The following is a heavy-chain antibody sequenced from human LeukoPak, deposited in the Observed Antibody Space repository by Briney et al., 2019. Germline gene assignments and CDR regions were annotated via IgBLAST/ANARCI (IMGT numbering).Heavy chain of an antibody. CDR2: MYYSGST. Sequence: SETLSLTCTVSGGSISSYYWSWIRQPPGKGLEWIGNMYYSGSTNYNPSTNYNPSLKSRVTISVDTSKNQFSLQLNSVTPEDTAVYYCARAGRYNWNYWYAFDIWGQGTMVTVSS. CDR1: GGSISSYY. V-gene: IGHV4-59*12. CDR3: ARAGRYNWNYWYAFDI. D-gene: IGHD1-7*01. J-gene: IGHJ3*02.